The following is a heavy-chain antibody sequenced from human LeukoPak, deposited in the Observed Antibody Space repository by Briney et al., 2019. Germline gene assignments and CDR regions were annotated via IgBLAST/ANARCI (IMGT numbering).Heavy chain of an antibody. CDR1: GYTFTSYG. D-gene: IGHD6-13*01. CDR3: ARASQQLVRDVYWFDP. Sequence: ASVKVSCKASGYTFTSYGTSWVRQAPGQGLEWMGWINPNSGGTNYAQRFQGRVTMTRDTSISTAYMELSRLRSDDTAVYYCARASQQLVRDVYWFDPWGQGTLVTVSS. J-gene: IGHJ5*02. V-gene: IGHV1-2*02. CDR2: INPNSGGT.